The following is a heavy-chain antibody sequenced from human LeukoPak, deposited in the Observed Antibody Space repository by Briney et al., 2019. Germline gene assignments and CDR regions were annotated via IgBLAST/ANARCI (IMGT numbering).Heavy chain of an antibody. Sequence: GASVKVSCKASGYTFSGSYMHWVRQAPGQGLEWMGWINANSGGTNSAQKFQGRVTMTRDTSISTAYMELSSLRSDGTAVYYCARDEGGNAFDIWGQGTMVTVSS. D-gene: IGHD3-16*01. J-gene: IGHJ3*02. CDR1: GYTFSGSY. CDR3: ARDEGGNAFDI. V-gene: IGHV1-2*02. CDR2: INANSGGT.